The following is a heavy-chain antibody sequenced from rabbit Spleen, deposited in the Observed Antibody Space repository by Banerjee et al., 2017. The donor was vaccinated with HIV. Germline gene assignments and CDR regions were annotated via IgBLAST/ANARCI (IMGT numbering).Heavy chain of an antibody. J-gene: IGHJ6*01. CDR1: GFSFNSGYY. D-gene: IGHD8-1*01. V-gene: IGHV1S40*01. CDR3: ARDAGTSFSTYGMDL. CDR2: IYNGDGST. Sequence: QSLEESGGDLVKPGASLTLTCTASGFSFNSGYYMCWVRQAPGKGLEWIGCIYNGDGSTYYASWAKGRFTISKISSTTVTLQMTSLTAADTATYFCARDAGTSFSTYGMDLWGQGTLVTVS.